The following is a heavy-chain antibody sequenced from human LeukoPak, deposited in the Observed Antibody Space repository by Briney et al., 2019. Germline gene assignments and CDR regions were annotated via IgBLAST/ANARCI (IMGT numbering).Heavy chain of an antibody. J-gene: IGHJ4*02. D-gene: IGHD3-22*01. CDR1: GFTIGKSD. CDR2: IYTGGNT. V-gene: IGHV3-53*01. CDR3: ARGDDSGYYDYFDY. Sequence: GGSLRLSCATSGFTIGKSDMAWVRQAPGKGLEWVSTIYTGGNTYYAASVKGRFTISRDFSKNTVFLHMNSLRAEDTAMYYCARGDDSGYYDYFDYWGQGALVTVSS.